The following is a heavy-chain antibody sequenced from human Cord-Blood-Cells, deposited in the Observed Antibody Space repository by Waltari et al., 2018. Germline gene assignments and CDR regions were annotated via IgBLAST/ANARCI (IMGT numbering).Heavy chain of an antibody. D-gene: IGHD3-9*01. Sequence: QVQLQESGPGLVKPSETLSLTCTVSGGSISSYYWSWIRQPAGKGLEWIGRIYTSGSTNYNPSLKSRVTMSVDMSKNQFSLKLSSVTAADTAVYYCARVSQSDYDILTGYSGYYYMDVWGKGTTVTVSS. CDR1: GGSISSYY. V-gene: IGHV4-4*07. CDR3: ARVSQSDYDILTGYSGYYYMDV. CDR2: IYTSGST. J-gene: IGHJ6*03.